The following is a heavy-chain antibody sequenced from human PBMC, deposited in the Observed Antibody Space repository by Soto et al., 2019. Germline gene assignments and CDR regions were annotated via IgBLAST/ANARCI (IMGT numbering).Heavy chain of an antibody. Sequence: PSETLSLTCTFSGCSISSYYWSWIRQPPGKGLEWIGYIYYSGSTNYNPSLKSRVTISVDTSKNQFSLKLSSVTAADTAVYYCARRLLYYGSGSYYNCWLDPWGQGTLVTVSS. CDR1: GCSISSYY. CDR2: IYYSGST. D-gene: IGHD3-10*01. J-gene: IGHJ5*02. CDR3: ARRLLYYGSGSYYNCWLDP. V-gene: IGHV4-59*01.